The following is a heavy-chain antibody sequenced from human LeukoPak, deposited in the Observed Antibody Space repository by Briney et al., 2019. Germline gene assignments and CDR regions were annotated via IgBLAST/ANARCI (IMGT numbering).Heavy chain of an antibody. CDR3: ARGPDYGARTDYLDS. V-gene: IGHV3-7*03. J-gene: IGHJ4*02. Sequence: GGSLRLSCVASGFTFSRHWMNWVRQAPGKGLEWVANIIQGGGERNYVDSVKGRFTISRDDAKNSLYLQLNSLRVEDTAIYYCARGPDYGARTDYLDSWGQGTLVTVSS. CDR1: GFTFSRHW. D-gene: IGHD4-17*01. CDR2: IIQGGGER.